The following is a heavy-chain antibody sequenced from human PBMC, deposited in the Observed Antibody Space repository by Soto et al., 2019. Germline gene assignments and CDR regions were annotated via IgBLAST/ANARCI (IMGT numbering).Heavy chain of an antibody. CDR3: ARVPAMTTVTFDI. V-gene: IGHV4-30-4*01. J-gene: IGHJ3*02. CDR2: IYYSGST. CDR1: GGSISSGDYY. Sequence: QVQLQESGPGLVKPSQTLSLTCTVSGGSISSGDYYWSWIRQPPGKGLEWIGYIYYSGSTYYNPSLKSRVXXSXDXXKTQFALKLSSVTAADTAVYYCARVPAMTTVTFDIWGQGTMVTVSS. D-gene: IGHD4-17*01.